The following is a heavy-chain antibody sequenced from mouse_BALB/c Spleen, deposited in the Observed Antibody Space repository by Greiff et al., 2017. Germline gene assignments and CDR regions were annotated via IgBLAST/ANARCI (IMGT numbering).Heavy chain of an antibody. Sequence: VHVKQSGAELVKPGASVKLSCTASGFNIKDTYMHWVKQRPEQGLEWIGRIDPANGNTKYDPKFQGKATITADTSSNTAYLQLSSLTSEDTAVYYCARSGTTGYFDYWGQGTTLTGSS. CDR1: GFNIKDTY. CDR3: ARSGTTGYFDY. CDR2: IDPANGNT. J-gene: IGHJ2*01. D-gene: IGHD1-1*01. V-gene: IGHV14-3*02.